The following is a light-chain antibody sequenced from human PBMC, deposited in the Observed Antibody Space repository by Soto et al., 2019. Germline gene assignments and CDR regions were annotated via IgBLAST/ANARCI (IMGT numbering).Light chain of an antibody. V-gene: IGKV3-20*01. CDR2: GAS. J-gene: IGKJ1*01. CDR1: QSFTTIQ. CDR3: QQYDNWPRT. Sequence: EIVLAPFPSTLSVSPRERATLFCRASQSFTTIQLAWYQQRPGQAPRVLIFGASRRATGIPDRFSGSGSGTDFTLTISRLEPEDFAVYYCQQYDNWPRTFGQGTKVDIK.